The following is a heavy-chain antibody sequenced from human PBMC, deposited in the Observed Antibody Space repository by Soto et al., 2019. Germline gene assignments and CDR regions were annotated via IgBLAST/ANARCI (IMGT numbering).Heavy chain of an antibody. Sequence: QVQLVESGGGVVQPGRSLRLSCAASGFTFSSYGMHWVRKAPGKGLEWVAVIWYDGSNKYYADSVKGRFTISRDNYKNTLYLQMNSLRAEDTAVDYCSRDQWLVILDYWGQGTLVTVSS. D-gene: IGHD6-19*01. J-gene: IGHJ4*02. V-gene: IGHV3-33*01. CDR3: SRDQWLVILDY. CDR2: IWYDGSNK. CDR1: GFTFSSYG.